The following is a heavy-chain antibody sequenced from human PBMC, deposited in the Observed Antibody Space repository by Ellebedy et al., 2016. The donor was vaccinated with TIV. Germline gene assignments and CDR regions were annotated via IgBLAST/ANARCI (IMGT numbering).Heavy chain of an antibody. CDR2: IYYSGST. CDR1: GGSISSSSYY. J-gene: IGHJ4*02. Sequence: SETLSLXCTVSGGSISSSSYYWGWIRQPPGKGLEWIGSIYYSGSTYYNPSLKSRVTISVDTSKNQFSLKLSSVTAADTAVYYCASAEGDSGRTKFDYWGQGTLVTVSS. D-gene: IGHD1-14*01. CDR3: ASAEGDSGRTKFDY. V-gene: IGHV4-39*07.